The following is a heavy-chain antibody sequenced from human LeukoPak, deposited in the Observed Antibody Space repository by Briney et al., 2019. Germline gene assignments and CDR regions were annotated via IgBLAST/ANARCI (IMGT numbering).Heavy chain of an antibody. CDR1: GFTFSSYS. CDR3: AREFTHYDSSGQRGDY. CDR2: ISSSSSTI. J-gene: IGHJ4*02. Sequence: PGGSLRLSCAASGFTFSSYSMNWVRQAPGKGLEWVSYISSSSSTIYYADSVKGRFTISRDNAKNSLYLQMNSLRAEDTAVYYCAREFTHYDSSGQRGDYWGQGTLVTVSS. V-gene: IGHV3-48*01. D-gene: IGHD3-22*01.